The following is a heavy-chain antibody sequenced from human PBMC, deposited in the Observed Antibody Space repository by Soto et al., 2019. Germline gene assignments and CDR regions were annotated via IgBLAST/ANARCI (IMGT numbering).Heavy chain of an antibody. Sequence: SETLSLTCTVSGDSIRNSGYYWSWIRQHPGKGLEWIGYIYYSVNTYYNPSLKSRVSISVDTSKNQFSLKLSSVSAADTAVYYCARGLTLVRGVIITRYFDFWGQGAQVTVS. V-gene: IGHV4-31*03. CDR1: GDSIRNSGYY. CDR3: ARGLTLVRGVIITRYFDF. CDR2: IYYSVNT. D-gene: IGHD3-10*01. J-gene: IGHJ4*02.